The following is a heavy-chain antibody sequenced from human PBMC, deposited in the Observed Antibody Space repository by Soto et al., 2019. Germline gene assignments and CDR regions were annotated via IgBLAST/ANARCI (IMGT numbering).Heavy chain of an antibody. D-gene: IGHD5-12*01. V-gene: IGHV6-1*01. CDR1: GDSVSSNTAS. Sequence: SQTLSLTCAISGDSVSSNTASWNWIRQPPSRGLEWLGRTYFRSKWYNDYAVSVKSRIIINPDTSNNQFSLQLNSVTPEDTAVYFCAKGDNLGPKTGYAFDPWGQGIMVTVPS. CDR2: TYFRSKWYN. CDR3: AKGDNLGPKTGYAFDP. J-gene: IGHJ5*02.